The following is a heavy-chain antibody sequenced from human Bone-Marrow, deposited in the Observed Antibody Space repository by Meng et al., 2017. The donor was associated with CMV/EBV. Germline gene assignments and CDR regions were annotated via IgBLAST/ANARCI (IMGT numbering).Heavy chain of an antibody. CDR3: AKDILSGQLVSGVFDY. CDR2: ISGSGGST. CDR1: GFTFSSYA. D-gene: IGHD6-6*01. J-gene: IGHJ4*01. V-gene: IGHV3-23*01. Sequence: GESLKIPLAAPGFTFSSYAMSWVRQAPGKGLEWVSAISGSGGSTYYADSVKGRFTISRDNSKNTLYLQMNSLRAEDTAVYYCAKDILSGQLVSGVFDYWGQGTLVTVSS.